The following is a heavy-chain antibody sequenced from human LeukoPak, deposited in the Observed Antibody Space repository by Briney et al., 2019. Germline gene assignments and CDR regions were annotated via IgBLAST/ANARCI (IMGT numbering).Heavy chain of an antibody. Sequence: SETLSLTCTVSGGSISSYYWSWIRQPPGKGLEWIGYIYYSGSTNYNPSLKSRVTISVDTSKNQFSLKLSSVTAEDTAVYYCASPGEGTNWGQGTLVTVSS. CDR1: GGSISSYY. D-gene: IGHD3-10*01. J-gene: IGHJ4*02. CDR3: ASPGEGTN. V-gene: IGHV4-59*01. CDR2: IYYSGST.